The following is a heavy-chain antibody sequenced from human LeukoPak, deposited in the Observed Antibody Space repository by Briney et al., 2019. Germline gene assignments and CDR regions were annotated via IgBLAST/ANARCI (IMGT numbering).Heavy chain of an antibody. CDR3: ARAARTGRLGYYFDY. CDR2: ISSSSSYI. D-gene: IGHD3/OR15-3a*01. J-gene: IGHJ4*02. V-gene: IGHV3-21*01. CDR1: GFTFSSYS. Sequence: GGSLTLSCAASGFTFSSYSMNWVRQAPGKGLEWVSSISSSSSYIYYADSVKGRFTISRDNAKNSLYLQMNSLRAEDTAVYYCARAARTGRLGYYFDYWGQGTLVTASS.